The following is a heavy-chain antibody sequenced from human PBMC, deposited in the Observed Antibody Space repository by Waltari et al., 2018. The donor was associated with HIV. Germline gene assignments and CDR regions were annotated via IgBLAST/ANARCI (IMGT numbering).Heavy chain of an antibody. Sequence: QVTLRESGPALVKPTQTLTLTCTYSGFSLSTSGMCVSWIRQPPGKALEWLARIDWDGEKYNSTMLTTRITNTKDTAKTQVVLTMTNMDPVDTATVYCGRKRPLAAGGVRGDYFGSDVWGQGTTVTVSS. V-gene: IGHV2-70*15. D-gene: IGHD6-13*01. CDR2: IDWDGEK. CDR3: GRKRPLAAGGVRGDYFGSDV. J-gene: IGHJ6*02. CDR1: GFSLSTSGMC.